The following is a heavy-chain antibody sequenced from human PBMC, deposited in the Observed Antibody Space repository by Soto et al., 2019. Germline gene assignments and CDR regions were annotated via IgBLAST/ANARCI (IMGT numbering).Heavy chain of an antibody. Sequence: QVQLQQWGAGLLKTSETLSLNCAVYGGSFSGYYWSWVRKPLGKGLEWIGEITHSGSINYNPSLKGRVTISVDTSKNQLSLKLSAVNAADTAVYYCARSHPPYYWGQGTLVTDST. V-gene: IGHV4-34*01. CDR1: GGSFSGYY. J-gene: IGHJ4*02. CDR2: ITHSGSI. CDR3: ARSHPPYY.